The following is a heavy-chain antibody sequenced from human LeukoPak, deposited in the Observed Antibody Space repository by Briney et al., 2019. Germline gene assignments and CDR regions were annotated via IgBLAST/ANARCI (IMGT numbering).Heavy chain of an antibody. Sequence: GASVKVSCKASGYTFTSYGISWVRQAPGQGLEWMGWISAYNGNTNYAQKLQGRVTMTTDTSTSTAYMELRSLRSDDTAVYYCARAPANKYDSRLPEDYWGQGTLVTVSS. V-gene: IGHV1-18*01. D-gene: IGHD3-22*01. CDR3: ARAPANKYDSRLPEDY. CDR2: ISAYNGNT. CDR1: GYTFTSYG. J-gene: IGHJ4*02.